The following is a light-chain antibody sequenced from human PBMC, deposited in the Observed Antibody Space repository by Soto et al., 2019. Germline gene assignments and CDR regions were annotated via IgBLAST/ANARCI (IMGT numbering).Light chain of an antibody. V-gene: IGLV2-14*03. Sequence: QSVLAQPASLSGSPGQSITISCTGTSSDIGSYSYVSWYQQHPGKAPKLMIFDVSYWPSGISDRFSGSKSGNTASLTISGLQPEDEADYYCSSYGASSTLFGGGTKLTVL. CDR1: SSDIGSYSY. CDR3: SSYGASSTL. J-gene: IGLJ3*02. CDR2: DVS.